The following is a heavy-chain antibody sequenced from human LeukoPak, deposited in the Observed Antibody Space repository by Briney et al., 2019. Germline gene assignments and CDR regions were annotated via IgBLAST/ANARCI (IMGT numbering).Heavy chain of an antibody. J-gene: IGHJ3*02. CDR3: ARDARDDYVWGSYRPDAFDI. CDR2: ISAYNGNT. CDR1: GYTFTSYG. Sequence: GASVKVSCKASGYTFTSYGISWVRQAPGQGLEWMGWISAYNGNTNYAQKLQGRVTMTTDTSTSTAYMELRSLRSDDTAVYYCARDARDDYVWGSYRPDAFDIWGQGTMVTVSS. D-gene: IGHD3-16*02. V-gene: IGHV1-18*01.